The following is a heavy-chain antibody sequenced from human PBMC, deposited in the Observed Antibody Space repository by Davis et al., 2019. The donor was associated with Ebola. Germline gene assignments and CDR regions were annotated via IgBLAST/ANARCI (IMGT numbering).Heavy chain of an antibody. J-gene: IGHJ4*02. D-gene: IGHD3-3*01. Sequence: MPSETLSLTCTVSGGSVSSGSYCWTWIRQSPGKGLEWVGYISNTGGTNYNPSLKSRVTISVDTSKSQFSLKVTSVTAADTAVYYCARVEWSGPFDYWGQGGLVTVSS. CDR1: GGSVSSGSYC. V-gene: IGHV4-61*01. CDR3: ARVEWSGPFDY. CDR2: ISNTGGT.